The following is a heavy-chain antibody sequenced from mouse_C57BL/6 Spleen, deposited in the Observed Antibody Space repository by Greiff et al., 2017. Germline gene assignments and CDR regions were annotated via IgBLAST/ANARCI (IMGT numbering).Heavy chain of an antibody. V-gene: IGHV1-53*01. Sequence: VQLQQPGTELVKPGASVKLSCKASGYAFTSYWMHWVKQRPGQGLEWIGDINPSNGGTNYNEKFKSKATLTVDKSSSTAYMQLSSLTSEDSAVYFCANWYGGLGFDYWGKGTTLTVAS. D-gene: IGHD2-14*01. J-gene: IGHJ2*01. CDR3: ANWYGGLGFDY. CDR2: INPSNGGT. CDR1: GYAFTSYW.